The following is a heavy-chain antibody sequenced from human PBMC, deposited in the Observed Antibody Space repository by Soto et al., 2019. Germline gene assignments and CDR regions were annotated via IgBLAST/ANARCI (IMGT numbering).Heavy chain of an antibody. CDR2: IYPGDSDT. D-gene: IGHD3-22*01. Sequence: PGESLKISCKGSGYSFTSYGIGWVRQMPGKGLEWMGIIYPGDSDTRYSPSFQGQVTISADKSISTAYLQWSSLKASDTAMYYCARHFRYDSSGYYLGRYSYGMDVCGQGTTVTVSS. V-gene: IGHV5-51*01. J-gene: IGHJ6*02. CDR1: GYSFTSYG. CDR3: ARHFRYDSSGYYLGRYSYGMDV.